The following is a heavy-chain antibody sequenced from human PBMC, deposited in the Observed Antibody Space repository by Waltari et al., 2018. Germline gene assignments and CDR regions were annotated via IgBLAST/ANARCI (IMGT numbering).Heavy chain of an antibody. D-gene: IGHD1-7*01. V-gene: IGHV1-18*04. CDR2: IGTYSGAS. J-gene: IGHJ5*02. Sequence: QIQLVQSGAEVKKPGASVKVSCQVSGYTFTDHGLTWVRPAAGQGLEWMGWIGTYSGASNYAHMLQDRVSKTRYTHMSTAYIELRRLTANDPAVYLCARGSGSGTTLDRWGQGTLVTVSS. CDR3: ARGSGSGTTLDR. CDR1: GYTFTDHG.